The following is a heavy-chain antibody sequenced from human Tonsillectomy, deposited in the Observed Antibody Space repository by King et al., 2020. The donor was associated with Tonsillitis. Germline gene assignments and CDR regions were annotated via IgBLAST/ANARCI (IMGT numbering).Heavy chain of an antibody. D-gene: IGHD3-10*01. CDR3: ESSGGDYYGSGSHYNFFDY. CDR1: GGSISSSNW. J-gene: IGHJ4*02. V-gene: IGHV4-4*02. Sequence: VQLQESGPGLVKPSGTLSLTCAISGGSISSSNWWNWVRQPPGKGLEWIGEIHHSGSTNYNPSLKSRVTISVDKSKNQFSLKLSCVTAADTAVYYCESSGGDYYGSGSHYNFFDYWGQGTLVTVSS. CDR2: IHHSGST.